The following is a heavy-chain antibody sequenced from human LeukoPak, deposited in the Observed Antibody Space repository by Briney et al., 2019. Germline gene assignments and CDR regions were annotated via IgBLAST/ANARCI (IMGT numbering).Heavy chain of an antibody. D-gene: IGHD3-9*01. CDR3: VKDHGWLLYS. Sequence: GGSLRLSCTASGFTFNLYAMTWVRQAPGKGLEWVSAITGSGGSTYYADSVEGRFTISRDNSKNTLYLQMNSLRADDTAVYYCVKDHGWLLYSWGQGTLVTVSS. V-gene: IGHV3-23*01. J-gene: IGHJ4*02. CDR2: ITGSGGST. CDR1: GFTFNLYA.